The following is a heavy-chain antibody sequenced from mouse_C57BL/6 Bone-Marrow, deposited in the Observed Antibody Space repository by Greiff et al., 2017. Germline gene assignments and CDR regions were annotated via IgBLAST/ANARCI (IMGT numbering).Heavy chain of an antibody. V-gene: IGHV1-59*01. CDR1: GYTFTSYW. D-gene: IGHD2-3*01. Sequence: QVQLQQPGAELVRPGTSVKLSCKASGYTFTSYWMHWVKQRPGQGLEWIGVIDPSDSYTNYNQKFKGKATLTVDPSSSTAYMQLSSLTSEDSAVYYCAREEGYYLVYWGQGTLVRVSA. J-gene: IGHJ3*01. CDR3: AREEGYYLVY. CDR2: IDPSDSYT.